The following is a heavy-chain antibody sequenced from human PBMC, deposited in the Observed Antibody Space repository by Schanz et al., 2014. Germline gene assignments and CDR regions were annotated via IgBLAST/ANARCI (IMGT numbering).Heavy chain of an antibody. CDR1: GFTVNTNY. J-gene: IGHJ4*02. Sequence: EVQLVESGGGLIQPGGSLRLSCAVSGFTVNTNYMSWVRQAPGRGLEWISSMYINSGSTQYADSVKGRCIISRDSSKNTLFLQMNSLRAEDTAVEYCAKDVVGATYGGGHYFDYWGQGTLVTVSS. CDR2: MYINSGST. V-gene: IGHV3-53*01. CDR3: AKDVVGATYGGGHYFDY. D-gene: IGHD1-26*01.